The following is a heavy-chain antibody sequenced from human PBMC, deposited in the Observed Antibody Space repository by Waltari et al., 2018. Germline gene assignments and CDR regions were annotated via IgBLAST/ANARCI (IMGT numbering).Heavy chain of an antibody. CDR1: GGSIRTHF. Sequence: QVQLQESGPGLVKPSETLSLICSVSGGSIRTHFWGWIRQPPGKTLEWIGNIYSSGSTNYNPSLTSRVTISLDRSKNQFSLKLRSVSAADTAVYYCARASYGSGSSWFDPWGQGNLVTVSS. J-gene: IGHJ5*02. CDR3: ARASYGSGSSWFDP. D-gene: IGHD3-10*01. CDR2: IYSSGST. V-gene: IGHV4-59*11.